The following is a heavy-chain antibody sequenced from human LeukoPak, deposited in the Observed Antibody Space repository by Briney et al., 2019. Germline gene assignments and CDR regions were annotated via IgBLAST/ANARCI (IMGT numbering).Heavy chain of an antibody. J-gene: IGHJ4*02. V-gene: IGHV3-21*01. CDR3: ARDRITWGEPFDK. D-gene: IGHD7-27*01. CDR1: GFTFSANT. Sequence: PGGSLTLSWAASGFTFSANTMNCARPAPGRGREWVTAIRGSGSDIDYADSVKGRFTISRDNAQNSLYLQMSSLRVEDTAVYYCARDRITWGEPFDKWGEGTLVTVSS. CDR2: IRGSGSDI.